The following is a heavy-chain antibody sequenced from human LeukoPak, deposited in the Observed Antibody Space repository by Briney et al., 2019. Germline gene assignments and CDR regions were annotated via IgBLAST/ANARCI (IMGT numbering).Heavy chain of an antibody. D-gene: IGHD3-16*02. V-gene: IGHV3-74*01. CDR2: ITNDGSST. Sequence: GGSLRLSCAASGFSFSSSWMHWVRQAPGKGLVWVSRITNDGSSTTYADSVKGRFTVSRDNAKNTLYLQMNSLRAEDTAVYYCAREPGDRYTLDYWGQGTLVTVSS. CDR1: GFSFSSSW. J-gene: IGHJ4*02. CDR3: AREPGDRYTLDY.